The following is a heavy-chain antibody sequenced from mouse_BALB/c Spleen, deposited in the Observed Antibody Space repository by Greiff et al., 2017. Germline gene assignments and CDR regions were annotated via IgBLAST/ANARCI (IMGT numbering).Heavy chain of an antibody. D-gene: IGHD2-1*01. CDR2: IWSGGST. CDR1: GFSLTSYG. CDR3: ARKREYGNLAWFAY. J-gene: IGHJ3*01. V-gene: IGHV2-2*02. Sequence: VQLQQSGPGLVQPSQSLSITCTVSGFSLTSYGVHWVRQSPGKGLEWLGVIWSGGSTDYNAAFISRLSISKDNSKSQVFFKMNSLQANDTAIYYCARKREYGNLAWFAYWGQGTRVTVSA.